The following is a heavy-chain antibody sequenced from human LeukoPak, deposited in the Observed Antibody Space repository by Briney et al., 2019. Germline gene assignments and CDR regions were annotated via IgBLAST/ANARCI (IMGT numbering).Heavy chain of an antibody. J-gene: IGHJ4*02. CDR2: IAHDGTR. CDR1: GGSIDMTNY. CDR3: TRENRPFCPFAY. V-gene: IGHV4-4*02. Sequence: SETLSLTCGVSGGSIDMTNYWSWVRQAPGKGLEWIGEIAHDGTRNYNASLRSRVAMSLDRANNQFSLSLTSVTAADTAVYYCTRENRPFCPFAYWGQGVLVTVSS. D-gene: IGHD2/OR15-2a*01.